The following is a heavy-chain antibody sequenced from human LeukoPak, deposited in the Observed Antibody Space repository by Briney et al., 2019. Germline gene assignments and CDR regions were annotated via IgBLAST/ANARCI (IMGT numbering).Heavy chain of an antibody. CDR2: IYTSGST. CDR3: ATGQLWSRFHY. Sequence: PSQTLSLTCTVSGGSISSGCYYWSWIRQPAGKGLEWIGRIYTSGSTNYNPSLKSRVTISVDTSKNQSSLKLSSVTAADTAVYYCATGQLWSRFHYWGQGTLVTVSS. V-gene: IGHV4-61*02. D-gene: IGHD5-18*01. J-gene: IGHJ4*02. CDR1: GGSISSGCYY.